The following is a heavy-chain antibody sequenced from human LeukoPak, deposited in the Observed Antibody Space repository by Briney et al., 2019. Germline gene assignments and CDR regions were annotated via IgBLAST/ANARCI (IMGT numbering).Heavy chain of an antibody. CDR2: IYPGDSDT. Sequence: GESLKISCKGSGYSFTSYWIGWVRQMPGKGLEWMGIIYPGDSDTRYSPSFQGQVTISADKSISTAYLQWSSLKASDTAMYYCARKSSSWYIDLGRNWFDPWGQETLVTVSS. V-gene: IGHV5-51*01. J-gene: IGHJ5*02. CDR1: GYSFTSYW. D-gene: IGHD6-13*01. CDR3: ARKSSSWYIDLGRNWFDP.